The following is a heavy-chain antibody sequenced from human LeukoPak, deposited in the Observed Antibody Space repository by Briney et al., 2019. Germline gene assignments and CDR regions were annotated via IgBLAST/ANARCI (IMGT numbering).Heavy chain of an antibody. CDR2: INKDGSEI. J-gene: IGHJ4*02. CDR3: ARDKVTY. Sequence: GGSLRLSCAASGFTFSNYWMSWVRQAPGKGLEWVAHINKDGSEIYYVDSVKGRFTISRDNAKSSLSLQLNSLRVEDTAVYYCARDKVTYWGQGILVTVSS. V-gene: IGHV3-7*01. CDR1: GFTFSNYW.